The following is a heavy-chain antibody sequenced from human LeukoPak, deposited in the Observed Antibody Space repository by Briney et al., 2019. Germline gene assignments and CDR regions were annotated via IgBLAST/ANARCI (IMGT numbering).Heavy chain of an antibody. J-gene: IGHJ3*02. V-gene: IGHV1-2*02. CDR3: AREMYSSGWLNAFDI. Sequence: ASVKVSCKASGYTFTGYYMHWVRQAPGQGLEWMGWINPDTGGTNSAQKFQGRVTMTRDTSISTAYMEMSRLRSDDTALYYCAREMYSSGWLNAFDIWGQGTMVTVSS. CDR2: INPDTGGT. D-gene: IGHD6-19*01. CDR1: GYTFTGYY.